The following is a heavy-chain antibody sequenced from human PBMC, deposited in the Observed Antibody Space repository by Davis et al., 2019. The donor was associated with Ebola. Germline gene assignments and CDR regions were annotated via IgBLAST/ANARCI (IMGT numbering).Heavy chain of an antibody. J-gene: IGHJ4*02. Sequence: KISCKGSGYSFTSYWIGWVRQAPGQVLEWMGGIIPIFGTANYAQKFQGRVTITADESTSTAYMELSSLRSEDTAVYYCASSTMIVVPDYWGQGTLVTVSS. D-gene: IGHD3-22*01. CDR2: IIPIFGTA. V-gene: IGHV1-69*01. CDR3: ASSTMIVVPDY. CDR1: GYSFTSYW.